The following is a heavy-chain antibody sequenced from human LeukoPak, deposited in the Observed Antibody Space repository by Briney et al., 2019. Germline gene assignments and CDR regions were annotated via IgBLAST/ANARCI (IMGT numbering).Heavy chain of an antibody. J-gene: IGHJ4*02. V-gene: IGHV3-74*01. D-gene: IGHD5-24*01. Sequence: PGGSLRLSCTASGLTFSSYWMHWVRQALGKGLVWVSRINSDGGSTSYADSVKGRFTISRDNAKNTLYLQMNSLRAEDTAVYYCARRIQGMAPYYFDYWGQGTLVTVPS. CDR3: ARRIQGMAPYYFDY. CDR1: GLTFSSYW. CDR2: INSDGGST.